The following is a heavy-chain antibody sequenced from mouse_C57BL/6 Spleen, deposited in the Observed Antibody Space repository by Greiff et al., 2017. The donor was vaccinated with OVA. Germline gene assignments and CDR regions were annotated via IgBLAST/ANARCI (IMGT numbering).Heavy chain of an antibody. V-gene: IGHV7-1*01. D-gene: IGHD2-4*01. CDR3: ARDAGVYDYDEEGYFEV. J-gene: IGHJ1*03. CDR1: GFTFSDFY. CDR2: SRNKANDYTT. Sequence: EVKLVESGGGLVQSGRSLRLSCATSGFTFSDFYMEWVRQAPGKGLEWIAASRNKANDYTTEYSASVKGRFIVSRDTSQSILYLQMNALRAEDTAIYYCARDAGVYDYDEEGYFEVWGTGTTVTVSS.